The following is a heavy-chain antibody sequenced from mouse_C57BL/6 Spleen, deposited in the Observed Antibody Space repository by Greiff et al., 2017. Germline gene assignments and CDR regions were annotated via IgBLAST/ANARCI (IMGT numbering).Heavy chain of an antibody. CDR2: IYPGDGDT. V-gene: IGHV1-82*01. CDR1: GYAFSSSW. D-gene: IGHD4-1*01. CDR3: ARQAWERAWFAY. Sequence: QVLLQQSGPELVKPGASVKISCKASGYAFSSSWMNGVKQRPGNGFEWIGRIYPGDGDTNYNGKFKGKATLTADKSSSTAYMQLSSLTYEDSAVYFCARQAWERAWFAYWGRGTLVAVSA. J-gene: IGHJ3*01.